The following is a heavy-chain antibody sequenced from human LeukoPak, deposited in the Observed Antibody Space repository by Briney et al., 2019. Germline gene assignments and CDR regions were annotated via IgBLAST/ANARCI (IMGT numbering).Heavy chain of an antibody. Sequence: PSGTLSLTCAVSGDSISDKYWWRWVRQFPDKGLEWIGEVYRSGGTSYNPSLKSRVTVSIDYSKNQFSLNLRSVTAADTAVYYCARGPGYSYGNFNFDYWGQGTLVTVSS. V-gene: IGHV4-4*02. CDR2: VYRSGGT. CDR3: ARGPGYSYGNFNFDY. CDR1: GDSISDKYW. D-gene: IGHD5-18*01. J-gene: IGHJ4*02.